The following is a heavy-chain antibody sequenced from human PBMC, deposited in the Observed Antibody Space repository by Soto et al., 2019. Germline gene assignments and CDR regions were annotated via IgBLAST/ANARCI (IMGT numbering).Heavy chain of an antibody. Sequence: SETLSLTCAVSGGSISSSNGWSWVSQPPGKGLEWIGEIYHSGSTNYNPSLKSRVTISVDKSKNQFSLKLSSVTAADTAVYYRARVAVAGTRVDYWGQGTLVTVSS. V-gene: IGHV4-4*02. CDR1: GGSISSSNG. CDR3: ARVAVAGTRVDY. J-gene: IGHJ4*02. CDR2: IYHSGST. D-gene: IGHD6-19*01.